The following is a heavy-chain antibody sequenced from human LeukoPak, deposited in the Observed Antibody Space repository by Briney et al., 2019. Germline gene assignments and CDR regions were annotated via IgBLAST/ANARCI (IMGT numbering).Heavy chain of an antibody. J-gene: IGHJ4*02. CDR3: ARGGPTVTPADY. CDR2: INQDGSVR. V-gene: IGHV3-7*04. Sequence: GGSLRLSCAASAFTFSNYWVNWVRQAPGKGLEWVANINQDGSVRNYVDSVKGRFTTSRDNTKNSVYLQMNSLRAEDTGVYYCARGGPTVTPADYWGQGTLVTVSS. CDR1: AFTFSNYW. D-gene: IGHD4-17*01.